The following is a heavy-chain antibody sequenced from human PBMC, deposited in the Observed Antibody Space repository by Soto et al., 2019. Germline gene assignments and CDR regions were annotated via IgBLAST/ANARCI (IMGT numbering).Heavy chain of an antibody. J-gene: IGHJ2*01. CDR2: IYGSGST. Sequence: AGKGLEWIGRIYGSGSTNYNPSLKSRGSMSVGTSNNQFSLKLTSVTAADTAVYYCARGRGDGYNQNWYFDLWGRGTLVTVSS. D-gene: IGHD3-10*01. V-gene: IGHV4-59*10. CDR3: ARGRGDGYNQNWYFDL.